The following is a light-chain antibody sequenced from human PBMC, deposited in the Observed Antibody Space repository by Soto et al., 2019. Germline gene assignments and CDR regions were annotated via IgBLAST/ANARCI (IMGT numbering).Light chain of an antibody. J-gene: IGLJ2*01. CDR1: SSDVGGDNY. CDR3: RSYGGSNTLV. V-gene: IGLV2-8*01. CDR2: EVN. Sequence: QSVLTQPPSASGSPGQSVTISCTGTSSDVGGDNYVSWYQQHPGKAPKLMIYEVNKRPSGVPDRFSGSKSGTTASLTVSGLQAEDEADYYCRSYGGSNTLVFGGGTKLTVL.